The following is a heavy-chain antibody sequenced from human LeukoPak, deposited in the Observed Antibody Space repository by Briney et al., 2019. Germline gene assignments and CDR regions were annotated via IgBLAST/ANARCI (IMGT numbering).Heavy chain of an antibody. V-gene: IGHV3-23*01. CDR2: ISGSGGST. CDR1: GFTFSSYA. Sequence: QPGGSLRLSCAASGFTFSSYAMSWVRQAPGKGLESVSAISGSGGSTYYADSVKGRFTISRDNSKNTLYLQMNSLRAEDTAVYYCAKDYYYDSSGYSQAFDYWGQGTLVTVSS. CDR3: AKDYYYDSSGYSQAFDY. J-gene: IGHJ4*02. D-gene: IGHD3-22*01.